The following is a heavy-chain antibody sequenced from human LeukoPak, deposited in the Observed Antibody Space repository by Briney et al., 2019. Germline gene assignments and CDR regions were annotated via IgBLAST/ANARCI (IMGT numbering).Heavy chain of an antibody. CDR2: ISSSSSYI. CDR1: GFTFSSFG. J-gene: IGHJ4*02. D-gene: IGHD3-22*01. Sequence: PGGSLRLSCAASGFTFSSFGMSWVRQAPGKGLEWVSSISSSSSYIYYADSVKGRFTISRDNAKNSLYLQMNSLRAEDTAVYYCAKDGYYYDSSAYYVIYYFDSWGQGTLVTVSS. CDR3: AKDGYYYDSSAYYVIYYFDS. V-gene: IGHV3-21*04.